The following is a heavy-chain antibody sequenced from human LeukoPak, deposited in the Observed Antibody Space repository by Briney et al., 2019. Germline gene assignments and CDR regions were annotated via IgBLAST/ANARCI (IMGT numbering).Heavy chain of an antibody. J-gene: IGHJ4*02. V-gene: IGHV3-21*01. CDR3: ARPRGCGSSRCNNFDY. Sequence: PGGSLRLSCAASGFTFTRYSMNWVRQAPGTGLEWVSSISVSSSYIYYADSVKGRFTISRDNAKNSLDLQMNSLRAEDTAVYYCARPRGCGSSRCNNFDYWGQGTLVTVSS. CDR2: ISVSSSYI. CDR1: GFTFTRYS. D-gene: IGHD2-2*01.